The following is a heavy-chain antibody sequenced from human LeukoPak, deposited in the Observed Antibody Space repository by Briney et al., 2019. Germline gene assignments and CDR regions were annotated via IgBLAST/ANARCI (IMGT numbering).Heavy chain of an antibody. D-gene: IGHD6-19*01. CDR1: GFTFSDFY. J-gene: IGHJ4*02. CDR2: ISSSGSTT. Sequence: GGSLRLSCAASGFTFSDFYMSWIRQAPGKGLEWVSYISSSGSTTDYADSVKGRFTISRDNSKNTLYLQMNSLRAEDTGVYYCAKRSAESSGYFDYWGQGTLVTVSS. V-gene: IGHV3-11*01. CDR3: AKRSAESSGYFDY.